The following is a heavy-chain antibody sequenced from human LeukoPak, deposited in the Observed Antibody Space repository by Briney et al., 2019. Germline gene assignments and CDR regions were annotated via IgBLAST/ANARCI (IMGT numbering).Heavy chain of an antibody. D-gene: IGHD3-10*01. CDR1: GGSITSYY. V-gene: IGHV4-59*01. Sequence: SETLSLTCTVSGGSITSYYWSWIRQPPGKGLEWIGHIHYSGITNYKPSLKSRVTISVDTPENQFSLKLSSVTAADTAVYYCANSYGSGSRFDFWGQGTLVTVSS. J-gene: IGHJ4*02. CDR2: IHYSGIT. CDR3: ANSYGSGSRFDF.